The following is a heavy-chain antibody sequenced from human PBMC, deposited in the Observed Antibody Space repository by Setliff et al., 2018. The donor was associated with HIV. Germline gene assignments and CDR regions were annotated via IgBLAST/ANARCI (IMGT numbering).Heavy chain of an antibody. CDR1: GFIVSRNY. J-gene: IGHJ4*02. D-gene: IGHD3-16*01. CDR2: IYVDGST. V-gene: IGHV3-53*01. CDR3: ARGFWGGEGYSFFDS. Sequence: GESLKISCAASGFIVSRNYMSWVRQAPGKGLEWVSLIYVDGSTYYADSVKGRFTISRDSSNNTLYLQLNSLRAEDTAAYFCARGFWGGEGYSFFDSWGQGTLVTVSS.